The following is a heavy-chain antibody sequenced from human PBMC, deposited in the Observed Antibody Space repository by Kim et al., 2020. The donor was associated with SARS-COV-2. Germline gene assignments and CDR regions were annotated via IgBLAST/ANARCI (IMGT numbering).Heavy chain of an antibody. V-gene: IGHV1-69*04. J-gene: IGHJ6*02. D-gene: IGHD2-2*01. CDR2: IIPIANMT. Sequence: SVKVSCKAFGGPSRSYVLSWVRQAPGQGLEWMGRIIPIANMTDYAQKFQGRVTITAERMNTVYMELTSLRPEDTAVYYCAREVTPLGPSAMSALRQGDYSYYGMDVWGQGTTVTVSS. CDR3: AREVTPLGPSAMSALRQGDYSYYGMDV. CDR1: GGPSRSYV.